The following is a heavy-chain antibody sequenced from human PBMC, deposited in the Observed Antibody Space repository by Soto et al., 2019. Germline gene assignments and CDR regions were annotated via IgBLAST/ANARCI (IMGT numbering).Heavy chain of an antibody. V-gene: IGHV3-33*01. J-gene: IGHJ6*02. D-gene: IGHD5-12*01. Sequence: GGSLRLSCAASGFTFSSYGMHWVRQAPGKGLEWVAVIWYDGSNKYYADSVKGRFTISRDNSKNTLYLQMNSLRAEDTAVYYCARDRVATWSGMDVWGQGTTVTVSS. CDR1: GFTFSSYG. CDR2: IWYDGSNK. CDR3: ARDRVATWSGMDV.